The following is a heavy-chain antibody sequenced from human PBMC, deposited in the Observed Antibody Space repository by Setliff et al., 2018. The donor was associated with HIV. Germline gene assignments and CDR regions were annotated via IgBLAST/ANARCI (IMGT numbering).Heavy chain of an antibody. CDR3: ARDDHGALMGVIIRYYYMDV. CDR1: GFTFEDYG. V-gene: IGHV3-20*04. CDR2: INWNSGST. J-gene: IGHJ6*03. D-gene: IGHD3-10*01. Sequence: PGGSLRLSCAVSGFTFEDYGMSWVRQAPGKGLEWVSGINWNSGSTGYADSVKGRFTISRDNAKNSLYLQMNSLRAEDTAVYYCARDDHGALMGVIIRYYYMDVWGKGTTVTVSS.